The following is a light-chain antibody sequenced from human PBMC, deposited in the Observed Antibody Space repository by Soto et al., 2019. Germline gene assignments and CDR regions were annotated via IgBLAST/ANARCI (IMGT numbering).Light chain of an antibody. CDR1: QTVDSY. Sequence: EIVLTQSPATLSLSPGERATLSCRASQTVDSYLAWYQQKPGQAPRLLIHDISERATGIPARFSGSGSGTDFTLTISSLEPEDFAVYYCQQRRSWPRTFGQGTKVEIK. CDR2: DIS. V-gene: IGKV3-11*01. J-gene: IGKJ1*01. CDR3: QQRRSWPRT.